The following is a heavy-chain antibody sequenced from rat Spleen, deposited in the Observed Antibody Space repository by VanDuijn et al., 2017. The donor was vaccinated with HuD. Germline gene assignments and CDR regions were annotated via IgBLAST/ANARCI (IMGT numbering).Heavy chain of an antibody. V-gene: IGHV5-7*01. D-gene: IGHD1-6*01. CDR2: ISYDGGST. CDR3: ARQGVYYGLPYVMDA. Sequence: EVQLVESGGGLVQPGRSLKLSCAASGFTFSDHYMAWVRQAPTKGLEWVASISYDGGSTYYRDAVKGRFTISRDNAKSTLYLQMDSLRSEDTATYYCARQGVYYGLPYVMDAWGQGASVPVSS. J-gene: IGHJ4*01. CDR1: GFTFSDHY.